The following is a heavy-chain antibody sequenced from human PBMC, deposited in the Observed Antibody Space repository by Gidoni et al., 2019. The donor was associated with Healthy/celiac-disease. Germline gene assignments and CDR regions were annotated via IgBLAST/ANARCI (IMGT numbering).Heavy chain of an antibody. CDR2: ISYDGSNK. Sequence: QVQLVESGGGVVQPGRSLRLSCAASGFTFSSYAMHWVRQAPGKGLEWVAVISYDGSNKYYADSVKGRFTISRDNSKNTLYLQMNSLRAEDTAVYYCARDLGDSSGYYPDAFDIWGQGTMVTVSS. CDR1: GFTFSSYA. J-gene: IGHJ3*02. V-gene: IGHV3-30-3*01. CDR3: ARDLGDSSGYYPDAFDI. D-gene: IGHD3-22*01.